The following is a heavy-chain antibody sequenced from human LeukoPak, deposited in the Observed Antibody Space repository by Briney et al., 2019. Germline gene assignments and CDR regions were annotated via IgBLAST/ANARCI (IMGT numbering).Heavy chain of an antibody. V-gene: IGHV1-24*01. D-gene: IGHD3-22*01. CDR2: FDPENGET. J-gene: IGHJ4*02. Sequence: ASVKVSCKVSGYTLTEFSMHWVRQAPGKGLEWMGGFDPENGETIYAQELQGRVTMTRDTSTDTAYMELSSLRSEDTAVYYCATWYYYDSSDYYLADYWGQGTLVTVSS. CDR3: ATWYYYDSSDYYLADY. CDR1: GYTLTEFS.